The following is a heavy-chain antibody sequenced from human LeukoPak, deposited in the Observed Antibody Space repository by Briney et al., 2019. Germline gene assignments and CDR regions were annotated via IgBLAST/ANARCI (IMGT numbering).Heavy chain of an antibody. J-gene: IGHJ5*02. V-gene: IGHV1-69*04. CDR2: IIPILGIA. D-gene: IGHD2-15*01. Sequence: ASVKVSCKASGGTFSSYATSWVRQAPGQGLEWMGRIIPILGIANYAQKFQGRVTITADKSTSTAYMELSSLRSEDTAVYYCAREGTVVVVVAATPNWFDPWGQGTLVTVSS. CDR3: AREGTVVVVVAATPNWFDP. CDR1: GGTFSSYA.